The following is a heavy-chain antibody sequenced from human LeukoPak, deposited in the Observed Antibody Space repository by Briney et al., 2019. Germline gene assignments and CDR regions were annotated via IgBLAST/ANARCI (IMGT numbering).Heavy chain of an antibody. Sequence: ASVKVSCKASGGTFSSYAISWVRQAPGQGLGWMGGIIPIFGTANYAQKFQGRVTITADESTSTAYMELSSLRSEDTAVYYCARARSGHYYYYYGMDVWGKGTTVTVSS. J-gene: IGHJ6*04. V-gene: IGHV1-69*13. CDR3: ARARSGHYYYYYGMDV. CDR2: IIPIFGTA. CDR1: GGTFSSYA. D-gene: IGHD1-26*01.